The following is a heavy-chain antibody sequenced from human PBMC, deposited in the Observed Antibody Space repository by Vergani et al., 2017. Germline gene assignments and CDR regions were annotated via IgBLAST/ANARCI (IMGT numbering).Heavy chain of an antibody. V-gene: IGHV4-59*11. CDR1: FDSIRNLY. CDR2: IHYSENT. Sequence: QVQLQESGPGLVKSSETLSLTCSVSFDSIRNLYCNWIRQPPGKGQEWIGSIHYSENTNYNPSLKTRVTISVDKSKNQFSLTLNSVTAADTAVYYCATDTHSGQRADRWGQGILVTVTS. J-gene: IGHJ5*02. D-gene: IGHD6-19*01. CDR3: ATDTHSGQRADR.